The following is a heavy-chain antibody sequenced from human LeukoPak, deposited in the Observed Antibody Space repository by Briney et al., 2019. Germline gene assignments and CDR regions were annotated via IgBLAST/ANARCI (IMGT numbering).Heavy chain of an antibody. CDR3: ARGDCSSSSCSGFYGMDV. V-gene: IGHV3-23*01. Sequence: PGGSLRLSCEASGFTLSSYVMGWVRQASGKGLEWVSLISGGGGSTYYADSVKGRFTVSRDNSKNTLYMELNSLRAEDTAVYYCARGDCSSSSCSGFYGMDVWGQGTTVTVSS. CDR2: ISGGGGST. D-gene: IGHD2-2*01. J-gene: IGHJ6*02. CDR1: GFTLSSYV.